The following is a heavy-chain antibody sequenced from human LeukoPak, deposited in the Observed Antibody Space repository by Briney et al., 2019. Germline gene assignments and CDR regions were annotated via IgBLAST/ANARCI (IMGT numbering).Heavy chain of an antibody. CDR2: LNPNSGGT. CDR1: GYTFTGYY. CDR3: ARDNYGGNSGAY. J-gene: IGHJ4*02. V-gene: IGHV1-2*02. D-gene: IGHD4-23*01. Sequence: ASVKVSCKASGYTFTGYYMHWVRQAPGQGLEWMGWLNPNSGGTNSAQKFQGRVTITADESTSTAYMELGSLRSEDTAVYYCARDNYGGNSGAYWGQGTLVTVSS.